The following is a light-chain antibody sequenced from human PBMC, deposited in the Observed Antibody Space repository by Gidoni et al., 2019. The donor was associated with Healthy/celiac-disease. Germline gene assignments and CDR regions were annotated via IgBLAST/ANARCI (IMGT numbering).Light chain of an antibody. CDR2: GAS. CDR3: QQYGSSPRT. V-gene: IGKV3-20*01. Sequence: EIVLTQSPGTLSLSPGERATLSCSASQRVSSSYLAWYQQKPGQAPRLLIYGASSRATGIPDSFSGRGSGTDFTLTISRLEPEDFAVYYCQQYGSSPRTFGHGTKVEIK. CDR1: QRVSSSY. J-gene: IGKJ1*01.